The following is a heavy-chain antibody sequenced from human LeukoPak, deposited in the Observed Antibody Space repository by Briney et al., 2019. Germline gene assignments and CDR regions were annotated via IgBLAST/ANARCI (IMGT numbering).Heavy chain of an antibody. D-gene: IGHD2-15*01. V-gene: IGHV3-23*01. J-gene: IGHJ4*02. Sequence: GGSLRLSRAASGFTFSSYAMSWVRQAPGKGLEWVSAISGSGGSTYYADSVKGRFTISRDNSKNTLYLQMNSLRAEDTAVYYCAKVHCSGGSCKTASWHLGYWGQGTLVTVSS. CDR1: GFTFSSYA. CDR3: AKVHCSGGSCKTASWHLGY. CDR2: ISGSGGST.